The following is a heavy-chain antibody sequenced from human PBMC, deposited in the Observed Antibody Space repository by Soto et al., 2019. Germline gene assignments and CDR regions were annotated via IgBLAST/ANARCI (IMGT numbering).Heavy chain of an antibody. J-gene: IGHJ6*02. CDR3: ARDGDGRMTTNPYYYNGMDV. Sequence: SKTLSLNCTFSGVSLCSYYWSWILQPPGKGLEWIGYVFYTGRANYNASLKSRVSISLDTSNYQFSLKLSSVTAADTAVYYCARDGDGRMTTNPYYYNGMDVWGPGTTFTVSS. V-gene: IGHV4-59*01. CDR2: VFYTGRA. D-gene: IGHD4-4*01. CDR1: GVSLCSYY.